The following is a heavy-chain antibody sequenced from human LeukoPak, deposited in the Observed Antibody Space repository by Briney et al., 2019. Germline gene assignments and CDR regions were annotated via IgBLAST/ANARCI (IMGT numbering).Heavy chain of an antibody. CDR3: AREIFGSGSYPGF. CDR1: GFSFDTYA. D-gene: IGHD3-10*01. V-gene: IGHV3-33*01. J-gene: IGHJ4*02. CDR2: IWHDGSHK. Sequence: TGRSLRLSCAASGFSFDTYAMHWVRQAPGQGLEWVALIWHDGSHKFYSNSVRGPFTISRDNSKNTVYLQMNNLRPDDTAVYYCAREIFGSGSYPGFWGQGTLVTVSS.